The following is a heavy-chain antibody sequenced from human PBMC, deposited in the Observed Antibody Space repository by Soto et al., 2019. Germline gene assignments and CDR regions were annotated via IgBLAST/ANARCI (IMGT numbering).Heavy chain of an antibody. D-gene: IGHD4-17*01. V-gene: IGHV4-31*03. CDR3: ARGIDYGDYWFDP. Sequence: SETLSLTCTVSGGSISSGGYYWSWIRQHPGKGLEWIGYIYYSGSTYYNPSLKSRVTISVDTSKNQFSLKLSSVTAADTAVYYCARGIDYGDYWFDPWGQGTLVTVSS. CDR1: GGSISSGGYY. CDR2: IYYSGST. J-gene: IGHJ5*02.